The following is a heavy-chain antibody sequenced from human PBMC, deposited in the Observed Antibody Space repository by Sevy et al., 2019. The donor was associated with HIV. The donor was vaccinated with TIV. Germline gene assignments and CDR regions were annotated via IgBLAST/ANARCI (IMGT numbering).Heavy chain of an antibody. Sequence: SESLSLTCAVSGGSLSGFYWSWIRQPPGKGLEWIGEIIPTGSTNYNPSLKSRVTISVDTSRSQFSLKMRSVTAADTAVYCCARGQWEHPFWGQGTLVTVSS. J-gene: IGHJ4*02. CDR1: GGSLSGFY. CDR2: IIPTGST. CDR3: ARGQWEHPF. V-gene: IGHV4-34*01. D-gene: IGHD1-26*01.